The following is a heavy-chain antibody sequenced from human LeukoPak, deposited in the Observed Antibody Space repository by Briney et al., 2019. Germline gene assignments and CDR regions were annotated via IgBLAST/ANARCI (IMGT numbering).Heavy chain of an antibody. D-gene: IGHD3-22*01. CDR2: IRSKAYGGTT. CDR1: GFTFGDYA. CDR3: TRVRSGYVLVWPADY. J-gene: IGHJ4*02. Sequence: GGSLRLSCTASGFTFGDYAMSWVRQAPGKGLEWVGFIRSKAYGGTTEYAASVKGRFTISRDDSKSIAYLQMNSLKTEDTAVYYCTRVRSGYVLVWPADYWGQGTLVTVSS. V-gene: IGHV3-49*04.